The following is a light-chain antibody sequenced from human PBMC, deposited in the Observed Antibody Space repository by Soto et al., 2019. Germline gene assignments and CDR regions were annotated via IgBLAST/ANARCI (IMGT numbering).Light chain of an antibody. CDR2: GAS. Sequence: EIVMTQSPDTLSVSPGGRATLSCRASQSVSSNLAWYQHKPGQAPRLLMYGASTRATGVPARFSGSGSGTEFTLTISSLQSEDFAVYYCQQYTDWPLTFGQATRVEIK. CDR3: QQYTDWPLT. CDR1: QSVSSN. J-gene: IGKJ1*01. V-gene: IGKV3-15*01.